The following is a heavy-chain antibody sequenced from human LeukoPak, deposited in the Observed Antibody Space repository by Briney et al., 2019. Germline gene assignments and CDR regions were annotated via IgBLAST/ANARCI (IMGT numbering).Heavy chain of an antibody. Sequence: SVRVSCEASGGTFSSYAISWVRQAPGQGLEWMGGIIPIFGTANYAQKFQGRVRITADESTSTAYMELSSLRSEDTAVYYCARDLLSPGVTTGVDAFDIWGQGTMVTVSS. J-gene: IGHJ3*02. V-gene: IGHV1-69*01. CDR2: IIPIFGTA. CDR1: GGTFSSYA. CDR3: ARDLLSPGVTTGVDAFDI. D-gene: IGHD4-17*01.